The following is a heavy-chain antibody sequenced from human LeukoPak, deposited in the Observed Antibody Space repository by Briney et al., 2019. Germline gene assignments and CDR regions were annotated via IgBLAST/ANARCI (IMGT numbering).Heavy chain of an antibody. J-gene: IGHJ3*02. D-gene: IGHD6-13*01. CDR1: GFTFSSYW. V-gene: IGHV3-7*01. Sequence: PGGSLRLSCAASGFTFSSYWMSWVRQAPGKGLEWVANIKQDGSEKYYVDSVKGRFTISRDNAKNSLYLQMNSLRAEDTAVYYCARDGKYSTLGAFDIWGQGTMVTVSS. CDR3: ARDGKYSTLGAFDI. CDR2: IKQDGSEK.